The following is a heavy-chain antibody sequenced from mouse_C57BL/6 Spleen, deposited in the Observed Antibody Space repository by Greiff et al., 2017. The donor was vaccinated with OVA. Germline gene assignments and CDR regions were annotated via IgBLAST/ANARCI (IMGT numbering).Heavy chain of an antibody. CDR3: ARVAYYDNYYAMDY. V-gene: IGHV1-81*01. D-gene: IGHD1-1*01. CDR2: IYPRSGNT. CDR1: GYTFTSYG. Sequence: LVESGAELARPGASVKLSCKASGYTFTSYGISWVKQRTGQGLEWIGEIYPRSGNTYYNEKFKGKATLTADKSSSTAYMELRSLTSEDSAVYFCARVAYYDNYYAMDYWGQGTSVTVSS. J-gene: IGHJ4*01.